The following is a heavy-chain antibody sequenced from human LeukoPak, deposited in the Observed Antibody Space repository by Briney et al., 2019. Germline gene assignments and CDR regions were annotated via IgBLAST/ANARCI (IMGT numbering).Heavy chain of an antibody. CDR1: GGSISSGSYY. CDR2: IYTSGST. D-gene: IGHD6-19*01. Sequence: SQTLSLTCTVSGGSISSGSYYWSWIRQPAGTGLEWIGRIYTSGSTNYNPSLKSRVTISVDTSKNQFSLKLSSVTAADTAVYYCARDHSGGWQGYRAFDIWGQGTMVTVSS. V-gene: IGHV4-61*02. J-gene: IGHJ3*02. CDR3: ARDHSGGWQGYRAFDI.